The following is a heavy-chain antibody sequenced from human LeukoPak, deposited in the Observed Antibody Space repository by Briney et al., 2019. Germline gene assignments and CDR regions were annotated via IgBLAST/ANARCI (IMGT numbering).Heavy chain of an antibody. CDR2: ISTVSTTT. V-gene: IGHV3-48*03. J-gene: IGHJ4*02. D-gene: IGHD1-14*01. CDR3: ARNVYRTFDS. CDR1: EFTFSHYE. Sequence: PGGSLRLSCVASEFTFSHYEMNWDRQAPGKGLEWISYISTVSTTTLYADSVKGRFTISRDNAKNSLYLQMNSLRVEDTAVYYCARNVYRTFDSWDQGTLVTVSS.